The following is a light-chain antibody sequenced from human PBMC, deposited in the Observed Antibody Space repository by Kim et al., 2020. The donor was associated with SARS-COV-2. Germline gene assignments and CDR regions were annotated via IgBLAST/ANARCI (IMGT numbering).Light chain of an antibody. CDR2: EAS. V-gene: IGKV1D-12*01. J-gene: IGKJ4*01. Sequence: DIQMTQSPSSVSASVGDRVTTTCRASQDISSWLAWYQPKPGKAPKVLIYEASNLQSGVPSRFSGSGSGTDFTLTINSLQPEDFATYYCQQTHSFPLTFGGGTKVDIK. CDR3: QQTHSFPLT. CDR1: QDISSW.